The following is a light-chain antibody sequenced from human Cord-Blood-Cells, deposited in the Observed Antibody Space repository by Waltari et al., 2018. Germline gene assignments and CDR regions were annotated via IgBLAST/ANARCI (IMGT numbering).Light chain of an antibody. CDR1: QSVLYSSNNKNY. V-gene: IGKV4-1*01. J-gene: IGKJ4*01. CDR3: QQYYRSPLT. Sequence: DIVMTQSPDSLAVSLGERATINCKSSQSVLYSSNNKNYLAWYQQKPGPPPKLLIYWASTRGSGVPDRFSCSGFGTDFTLPLSSLQAEDGAVYYCQQYYRSPLTFGGGTKVEIK. CDR2: WAS.